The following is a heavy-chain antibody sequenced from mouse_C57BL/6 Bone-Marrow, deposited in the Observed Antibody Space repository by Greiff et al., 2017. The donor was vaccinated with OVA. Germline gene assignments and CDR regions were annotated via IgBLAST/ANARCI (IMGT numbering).Heavy chain of an antibody. CDR1: GFTFSDAW. CDR2: IRNKANNHAT. Sequence: EVKLVESGGGLVQPGGSMKLSCAASGFTFSDAWMDWVRQSPEKGLEWVAEIRNKANNHATYYAESVKGRFTISRDDSKSSVYLQMNSLRAEDTGIYYCTTPSYYGSLHYFDYWGQGTTLTVSS. J-gene: IGHJ2*01. CDR3: TTPSYYGSLHYFDY. V-gene: IGHV6-6*01. D-gene: IGHD1-1*01.